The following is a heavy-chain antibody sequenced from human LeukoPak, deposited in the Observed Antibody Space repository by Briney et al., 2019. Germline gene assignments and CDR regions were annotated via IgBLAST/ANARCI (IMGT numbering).Heavy chain of an antibody. V-gene: IGHV1-18*01. CDR3: AIVVLVTAVEYYYFDY. CDR2: ISAYNGNT. J-gene: IGHJ4*02. Sequence: ASVKVSCNASGYTFTSYGISWVRQAPGQGLEWMGWISAYNGNTNYAQKLQGRVTMTTDTSTTTAYMELRSLRSDDTAVYYCAIVVLVTAVEYYYFDYWGQGTLVTVSS. CDR1: GYTFTSYG. D-gene: IGHD2-21*02.